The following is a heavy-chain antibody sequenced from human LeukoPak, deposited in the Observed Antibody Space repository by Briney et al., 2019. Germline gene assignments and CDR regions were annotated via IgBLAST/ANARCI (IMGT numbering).Heavy chain of an antibody. CDR1: GFTFSSYS. D-gene: IGHD1-26*01. CDR3: ASSGSYRFDY. J-gene: IGHJ4*02. Sequence: GGSLRLSCAASGFTFSSYSMNWVRQAPGKGLEWVSHITASGTAMFYADSVKGRFTISRDNAKSSLYLQMNSLRDEDTAVYCASSGSYRFDYWGQGTLVTVSS. V-gene: IGHV3-48*02. CDR2: ITASGTAM.